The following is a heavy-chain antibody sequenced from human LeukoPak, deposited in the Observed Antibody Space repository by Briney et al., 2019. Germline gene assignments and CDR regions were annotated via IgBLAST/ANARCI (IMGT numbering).Heavy chain of an antibody. D-gene: IGHD3-22*01. Sequence: SETLSLTCTVYGGSFTAFYWSWIRQPAGKGLEWIGRIYTSGSTNYNPSLKSRVTISVDTSKNQFSLKLSSVTAADTAVYYCARDSDYYDSSGYYHNWFDPWGQGTLVTVSS. V-gene: IGHV4-4*07. J-gene: IGHJ5*02. CDR2: IYTSGST. CDR3: ARDSDYYDSSGYYHNWFDP. CDR1: GGSFTAFY.